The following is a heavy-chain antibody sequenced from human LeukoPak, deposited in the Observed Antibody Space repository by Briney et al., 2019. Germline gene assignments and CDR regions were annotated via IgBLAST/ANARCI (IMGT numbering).Heavy chain of an antibody. V-gene: IGHV3-21*01. J-gene: IGHJ3*02. CDR2: ISSSSSYI. Sequence: KPGGSLRLSCAASGFTFSSYSMNWVRQAPGKGLEWVSSISSSSSYIYYADSVKGRFTISRDNAKNSLYLQMNSLRAEDTAVYYCARLDTAMDYSAFDIWGQGTMVTVSS. CDR1: GFTFSSYS. D-gene: IGHD5-18*01. CDR3: ARLDTAMDYSAFDI.